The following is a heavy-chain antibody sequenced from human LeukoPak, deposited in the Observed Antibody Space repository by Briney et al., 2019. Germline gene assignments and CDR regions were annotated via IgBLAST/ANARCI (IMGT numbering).Heavy chain of an antibody. CDR3: ARSKTPRSSTIFGVVIKGGVFDP. D-gene: IGHD3-3*01. CDR2: INPSDGAA. Sequence: ASVNVSCKASVYTFITYYLHWLRQAPGQGLEWLGIINPSDGAASYAQKFQGRVTLTADTSTSTVYMELLSLRSEDTAMYYCARSKTPRSSTIFGVVIKGGVFDPWGQGTLVTVSS. V-gene: IGHV1-46*01. J-gene: IGHJ5*02. CDR1: VYTFITYY.